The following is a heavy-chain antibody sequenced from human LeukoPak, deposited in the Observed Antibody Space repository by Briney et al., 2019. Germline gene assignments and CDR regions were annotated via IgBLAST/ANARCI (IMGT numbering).Heavy chain of an antibody. V-gene: IGHV4-59*12. D-gene: IGHD3-10*01. CDR1: GGSISYYY. CDR2: VYYSGST. CDR3: ARSTFLDGLGSSRPGFDP. J-gene: IGHJ5*02. Sequence: SETLSLTCTVSGGSISYYYWSWIRQPPGKGLQWIGYVYYSGSTNYNPSLKSRVITSVDTSKNQFSLKLTSATAADTAIYYCARSTFLDGLGSSRPGFDPWGQGILVTVSS.